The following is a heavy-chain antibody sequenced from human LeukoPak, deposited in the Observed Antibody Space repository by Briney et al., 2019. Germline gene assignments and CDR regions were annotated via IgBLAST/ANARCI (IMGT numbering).Heavy chain of an antibody. CDR2: ISSSGSTI. CDR1: GFTFSDYY. J-gene: IGHJ4*02. D-gene: IGHD6-13*01. V-gene: IGHV3-11*01. CDR3: ARATSSSWYNNY. Sequence: GGSLRLSCAASGFTFSDYYMSWIRQAPGKGLEWVSYISSSGSTIYYADSVKGRFTISRDNAKSSLYLQMNSLRAEDTAVYYCARATSSSWYNNYWGQGTLVTVSS.